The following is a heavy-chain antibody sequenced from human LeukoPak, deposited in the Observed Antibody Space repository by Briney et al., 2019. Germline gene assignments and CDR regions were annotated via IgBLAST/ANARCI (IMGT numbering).Heavy chain of an antibody. J-gene: IGHJ6*02. V-gene: IGHV3-33*08. CDR2: IWYDGSNE. Sequence: PGGSLRLSCAASGFTFSSYAMSWVRQAPGKGLEWVAVIWYDGSNEYYADSVKGRFTISRDNSRKMLYLQMNSLRAEDTAVYYCARADYGGKPYHYTLDVWGQGTTVTVSS. CDR1: GFTFSSYA. CDR3: ARADYGGKPYHYTLDV. D-gene: IGHD4-23*01.